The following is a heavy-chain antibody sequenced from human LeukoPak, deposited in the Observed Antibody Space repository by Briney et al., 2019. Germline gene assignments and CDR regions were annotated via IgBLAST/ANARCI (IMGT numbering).Heavy chain of an antibody. CDR3: ASLWFGEPSSFDY. J-gene: IGHJ4*02. CDR2: IYHSGST. Sequence: ETLSLTCAVSGYSISSGYYWGWIRQPPGKGLEWIGSIYHSGSTYYNPFLKSRVTISVDTSKNQFSLKLSSVTAADTAVYYCASLWFGEPSSFDYWGQGTLVTVSS. D-gene: IGHD3-10*01. V-gene: IGHV4-38-2*01. CDR1: GYSISSGYY.